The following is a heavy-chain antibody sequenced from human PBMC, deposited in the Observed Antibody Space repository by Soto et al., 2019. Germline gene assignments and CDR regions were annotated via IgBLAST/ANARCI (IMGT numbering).Heavy chain of an antibody. CDR2: ISGSGGST. V-gene: IGHV3-23*01. J-gene: IGHJ3*02. CDR3: AKGPGDMEAFDI. CDR1: VYSFTSYW. D-gene: IGHD7-27*01. Sequence: PGESLKISCKGSVYSFTSYWIGWVRQAPGKGLEWVSAISGSGGSTYYADSVKGRFTISRDNSKNTLYLQMNSLRAEDTAVYYCAKGPGDMEAFDIWGQGTMVTVSS.